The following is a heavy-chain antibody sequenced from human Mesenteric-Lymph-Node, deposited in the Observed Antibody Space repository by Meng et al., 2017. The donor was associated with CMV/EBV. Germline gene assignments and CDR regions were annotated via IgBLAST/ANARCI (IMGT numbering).Heavy chain of an antibody. CDR3: AREMDIVAVPAAPPGY. CDR2: INPNSGGT. V-gene: IGHV1-2*02. J-gene: IGHJ4*02. Sequence: ASVKVSCKASGYTFTGYYMHWVRQAPGQGLEWMGWINPNSGGTNYAQKFQGRVTMTRDTSISTAYMELSRLRSDDTAVYYCAREMDIVAVPAAPPGYWGQGTLVTVSS. CDR1: GYTFTGYY. D-gene: IGHD2-2*03.